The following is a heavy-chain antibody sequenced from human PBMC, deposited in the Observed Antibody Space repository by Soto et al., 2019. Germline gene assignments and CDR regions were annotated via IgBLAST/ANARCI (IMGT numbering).Heavy chain of an antibody. V-gene: IGHV3-23*01. J-gene: IGHJ4*02. CDR2: ISGSGGST. Sequence: GGSLRLSCAASGFTFSSYGMSWVRQAPGKGLEWVSSISGSGGSTYYADSVKGRFTISRDNSRNTLYLQMNSLRAEDTAVYYCAKASAPGGTYFPLWFWGQGTLVTVSS. CDR1: GFTFSSYG. CDR3: AKASAPGGTYFPLWF. D-gene: IGHD1-26*01.